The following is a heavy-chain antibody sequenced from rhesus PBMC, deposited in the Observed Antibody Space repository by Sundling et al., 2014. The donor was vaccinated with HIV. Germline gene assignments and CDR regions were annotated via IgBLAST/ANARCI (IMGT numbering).Heavy chain of an antibody. CDR1: GGSFSGHY. Sequence: QVQLQESGPGLVKPSETLSLTCAVSGGSFSGHYWGWIRQPPGKGLEWIGYISSSSGSTDYNPSLKNRVTISTDTSKNQFSLKLTSVTAADTAVYYCARDVGGGAFDYWGQGVLVTVSS. J-gene: IGHJ4*01. D-gene: IGHD2-39*02. CDR2: ISSSSGST. V-gene: IGHV4-165*01. CDR3: ARDVGGGAFDY.